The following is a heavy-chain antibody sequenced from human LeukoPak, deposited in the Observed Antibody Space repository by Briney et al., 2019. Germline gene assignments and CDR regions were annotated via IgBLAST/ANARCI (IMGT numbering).Heavy chain of an antibody. J-gene: IGHJ4*02. CDR1: GYTFTSYY. V-gene: IGHV1-46*01. CDR3: ARAVGHYGSGSSNDY. CDR2: INPSGGST. D-gene: IGHD3-10*01. Sequence: GASVKVSCKASGYTFTSYYMHWVRQAPGQGLEWMGIINPSGGSTSYAQKFQGRVTMTRDTSTSTVYMELSSLRSEDTAVYYCARAVGHYGSGSSNDYWGQGTLVTVSS.